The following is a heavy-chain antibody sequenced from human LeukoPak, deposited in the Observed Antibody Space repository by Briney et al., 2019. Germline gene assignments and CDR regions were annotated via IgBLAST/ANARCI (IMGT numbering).Heavy chain of an antibody. Sequence: SETLSLTCTVSGGSISNYYWSWIRQPPGKGLEWIGYIYYSGSTNYNPSLKSRVTISVDTSKNQFSLKLSSVTAADTAVYYCARQRSGSWPDYWGQGTLVTVSS. V-gene: IGHV4-59*08. CDR2: IYYSGST. D-gene: IGHD6-13*01. J-gene: IGHJ4*02. CDR3: ARQRSGSWPDY. CDR1: GGSISNYY.